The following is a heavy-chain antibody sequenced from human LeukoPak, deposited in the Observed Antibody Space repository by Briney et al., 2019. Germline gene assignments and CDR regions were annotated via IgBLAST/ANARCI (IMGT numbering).Heavy chain of an antibody. CDR3: ARWPYSSSYYFDY. D-gene: IGHD6-6*01. CDR1: GFTFSASP. CDR2: ITSGTTYI. V-gene: IGHV3-21*01. J-gene: IGHJ4*02. Sequence: GGSLKLSCTASGFTFSASPIHWVRQSPEKGLEWVSSITSGTTYIYYADSVRGRFTLSRDNAKNSLYLQMNSLRAEDTAVYYCARWPYSSSYYFDYWGQGTLVTVSS.